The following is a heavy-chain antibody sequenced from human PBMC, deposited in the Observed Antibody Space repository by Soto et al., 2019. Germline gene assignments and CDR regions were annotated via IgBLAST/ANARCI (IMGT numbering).Heavy chain of an antibody. J-gene: IGHJ6*02. Sequence: ASVKVSCKASGYTFTGYYMHWVLQAPGQGLEWMGWINPNSGGTNYAQKFQGRVTMTRDTSISTAYLELSRLRSDDTAVYYCARDDEAAAALYYYYGMDVWGQGTTVTVSS. D-gene: IGHD6-13*01. V-gene: IGHV1-2*02. CDR1: GYTFTGYY. CDR2: INPNSGGT. CDR3: ARDDEAAAALYYYYGMDV.